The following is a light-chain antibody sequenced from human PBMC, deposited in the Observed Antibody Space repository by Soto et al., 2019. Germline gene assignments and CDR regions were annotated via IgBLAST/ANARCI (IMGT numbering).Light chain of an antibody. Sequence: EIVMTQSPGTLSVSPGERATLSCRPSQSVSINLAWYQQKPGQAPRLLIYDAYTRATGIPARFSGSGSGTEFTLTISSLQSKDFAVYYCQQYNNWHPLTFGGGTKVDIK. CDR3: QQYNNWHPLT. CDR1: QSVSIN. V-gene: IGKV3D-15*01. CDR2: DAY. J-gene: IGKJ4*01.